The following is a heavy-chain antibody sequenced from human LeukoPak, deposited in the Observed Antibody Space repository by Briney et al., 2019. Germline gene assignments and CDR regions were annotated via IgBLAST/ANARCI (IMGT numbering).Heavy chain of an antibody. CDR3: ARSGSYYLTHVCFDY. D-gene: IGHD1-26*01. J-gene: IGHJ4*02. CDR2: ISAYNGNT. Sequence: ASVKVSCKASGYTFTSYGISWVRQAPGQGLEWMGWISAYNGNTNYAQKLQGRVTMTTDTSTSTAYMELRSLRSDDTAVYYCARSGSYYLTHVCFDYWGQGTLVTVSS. V-gene: IGHV1-18*01. CDR1: GYTFTSYG.